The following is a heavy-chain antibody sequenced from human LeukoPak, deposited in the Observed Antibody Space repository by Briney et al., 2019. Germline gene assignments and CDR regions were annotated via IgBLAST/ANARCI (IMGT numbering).Heavy chain of an antibody. CDR1: GYTFTTYG. Sequence: ASVKVSCKASGYTFTTYGLSWVRQAPGQGLEWMGWISAYNGNRNYAQKLQGRVTMTTDTSTNTAYMELRSLRSDDTAVYYCARDTRIQLWLQPPFDYWGQGTLVTVSS. CDR3: ARDTRIQLWLQPPFDY. V-gene: IGHV1-18*01. CDR2: ISAYNGNR. D-gene: IGHD5-18*01. J-gene: IGHJ4*02.